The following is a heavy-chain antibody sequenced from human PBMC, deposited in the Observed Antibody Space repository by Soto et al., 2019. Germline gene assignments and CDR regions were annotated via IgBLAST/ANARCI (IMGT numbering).Heavy chain of an antibody. V-gene: IGHV4-59*12. CDR3: AKDILITMIVVVITGFDY. J-gene: IGHJ4*02. Sequence: PSETLSLTCTVSGGSISSYYWSWIRQPPGKGLEWTGYIYYSGSTNYNPSLKSRVTISVDTSKNQFSLKLSSVTAADTAVYYCAKDILITMIVVVITGFDYWGQGTLVTVSS. CDR1: GGSISSYY. CDR2: IYYSGST. D-gene: IGHD3-22*01.